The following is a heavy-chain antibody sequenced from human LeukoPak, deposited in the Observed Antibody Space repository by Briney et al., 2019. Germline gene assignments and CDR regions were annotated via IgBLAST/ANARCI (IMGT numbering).Heavy chain of an antibody. Sequence: SETLSLTCTVSGGSISSSSYYWGWIRQPPGKGLEWIGSIYYSGSTYYNPSLKSRVTISVDTSKNQFSLKLSSVTAADTAVYCCARHVLHIVGATELDYWGQGTLVTVSS. J-gene: IGHJ4*02. CDR3: ARHVLHIVGATELDY. D-gene: IGHD1-26*01. CDR2: IYYSGST. CDR1: GGSISSSSYY. V-gene: IGHV4-39*01.